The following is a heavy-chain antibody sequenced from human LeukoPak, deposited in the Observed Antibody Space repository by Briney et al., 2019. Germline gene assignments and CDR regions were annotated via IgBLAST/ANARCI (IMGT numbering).Heavy chain of an antibody. CDR2: ISSSSSYI. V-gene: IGHV3-21*01. Sequence: GGSLRLSCAASGFTFSSYSMNWVRQAPGKGLEWVSSISSSSSYIYYADSVKGRFTISRDNAKNSLYLQMNSLRAEDTAVYYCARDWQYYYGSGSYPDYWGRGTLVTVSS. J-gene: IGHJ4*02. CDR3: ARDWQYYYGSGSYPDY. D-gene: IGHD3-10*01. CDR1: GFTFSSYS.